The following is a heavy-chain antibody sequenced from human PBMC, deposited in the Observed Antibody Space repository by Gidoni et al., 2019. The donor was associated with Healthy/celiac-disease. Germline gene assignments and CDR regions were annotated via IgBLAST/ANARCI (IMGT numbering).Heavy chain of an antibody. CDR2: ISYDGSNK. Sequence: QVQLVESGGGVVQPGRSLRPSCAASGSTFSSYGMHWVRQAPGKGLAWVAVISYDGSNKYYADSVKGRFTISRDNSKNTLYLQMNSLRAEDTAVYYCAKGPDGFYYYGMDVWGQGTTVTVSS. CDR3: AKGPDGFYYYGMDV. J-gene: IGHJ6*02. CDR1: GSTFSSYG. V-gene: IGHV3-30*18.